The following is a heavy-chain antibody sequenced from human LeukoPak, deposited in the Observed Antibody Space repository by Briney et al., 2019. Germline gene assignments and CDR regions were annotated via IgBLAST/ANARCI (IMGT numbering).Heavy chain of an antibody. CDR1: GDSVSSNSAT. V-gene: IGHV6-1*01. J-gene: IGHJ1*01. CDR2: TYYRSKWYK. Sequence: SQTLSLTFAVSGDSVSSNSATLNWIRQSPSRGLEWLGRTYYRSKWYKYYAVSVKGRITINPDTSKNQFSLQLNSVTPEDTAVYYCARGPSYFQHWGQGTLVTVSS. CDR3: ARGPSYFQH.